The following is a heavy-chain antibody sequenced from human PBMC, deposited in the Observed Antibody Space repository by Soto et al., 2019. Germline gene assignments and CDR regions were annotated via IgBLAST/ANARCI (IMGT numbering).Heavy chain of an antibody. D-gene: IGHD7-27*01. CDR2: ISSSSSVI. V-gene: IGHV3-48*01. CDR1: GFTFSNYW. Sequence: PGGSLRLSCEASGFTFSNYWMNWVRQAPGKGLEWVSYISSSSSVIDYADSVKGRFTVSRDNARNSLYLQMNSLRAEDTAVYYCARDLSWGSNWYYYMDVWGKGTTVTVSS. CDR3: ARDLSWGSNWYYYMDV. J-gene: IGHJ6*03.